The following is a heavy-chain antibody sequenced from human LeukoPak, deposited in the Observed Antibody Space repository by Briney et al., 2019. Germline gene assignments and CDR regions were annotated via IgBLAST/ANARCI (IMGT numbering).Heavy chain of an antibody. D-gene: IGHD6-19*01. CDR2: IYYSGST. CDR3: AREDPSGNWFDP. CDR1: GGSISSYY. V-gene: IGHV4-59*01. J-gene: IGHJ5*02. Sequence: SETLSLTCTASGGSISSYYWSWIRQPPGKGLEGIGNIYYSGSTNYNPSLKSRVTISVDTSKNQFSLKLSSVTAADTAVYYCAREDPSGNWFDPWGQGTLVTVSS.